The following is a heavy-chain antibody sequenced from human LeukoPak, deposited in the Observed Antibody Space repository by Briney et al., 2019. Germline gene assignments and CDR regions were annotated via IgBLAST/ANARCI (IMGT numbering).Heavy chain of an antibody. Sequence: PSETLSLTCTVSGGSISSHYWSWIRQPPGKRLEWIGYIYYSGNTNYNPSLKRRVTISIDTSKNQFSLKLSSVTAADTAVYYCAREVRIAAALDDALDMWGQGTMVTVSS. J-gene: IGHJ3*02. CDR1: GGSISSHY. V-gene: IGHV4-59*11. CDR2: IYYSGNT. D-gene: IGHD6-13*01. CDR3: AREVRIAAALDDALDM.